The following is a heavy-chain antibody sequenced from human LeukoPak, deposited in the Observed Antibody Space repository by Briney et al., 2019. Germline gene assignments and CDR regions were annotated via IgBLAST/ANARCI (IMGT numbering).Heavy chain of an antibody. Sequence: ASVKVSCKVSGYTLTELSMHWVRQAPGKGLGWMGGFDPEDGETIYAQKFQGRVTMTEDTSTDTAYMELSSLRSEDTAVYYCATVPNYSSGWYGELDYWGQGTLVTVSS. D-gene: IGHD6-19*01. J-gene: IGHJ4*02. CDR2: FDPEDGET. V-gene: IGHV1-24*01. CDR1: GYTLTELS. CDR3: ATVPNYSSGWYGELDY.